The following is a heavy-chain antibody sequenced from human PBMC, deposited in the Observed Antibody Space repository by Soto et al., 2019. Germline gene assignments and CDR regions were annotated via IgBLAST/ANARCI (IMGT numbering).Heavy chain of an antibody. CDR3: ASSSIAARTPTDY. D-gene: IGHD6-6*01. V-gene: IGHV3-33*01. CDR2: IWYDGSNK. J-gene: IGHJ4*02. CDR1: GFTFSSYG. Sequence: GGSLRLSCAASGFTFSSYGMHWVRQAPGKGLEWVAVIWYDGSNKYYADSVKGRFTISRDNSKNTLYLQMNSLRAEDTAVYYCASSSIAARTPTDYWGQGTLVTV.